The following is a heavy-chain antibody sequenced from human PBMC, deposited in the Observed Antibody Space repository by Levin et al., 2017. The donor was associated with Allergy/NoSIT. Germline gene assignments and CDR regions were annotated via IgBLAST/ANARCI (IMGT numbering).Heavy chain of an antibody. CDR2: MNPNSGNT. D-gene: IGHD6-13*01. V-gene: IGHV1-8*01. CDR1: GYTFTSYD. Sequence: ASVKVSCKASGYTFTSYDINWVRQATGQGLEWMGWMNPNSGNTGYAQKFQGRVTMTRNTSISTAYMELSSLRSEDTAVYYCARAMFSSSWSTPVYYFDYWGQGTLVTVSS. CDR3: ARAMFSSSWSTPVYYFDY. J-gene: IGHJ4*02.